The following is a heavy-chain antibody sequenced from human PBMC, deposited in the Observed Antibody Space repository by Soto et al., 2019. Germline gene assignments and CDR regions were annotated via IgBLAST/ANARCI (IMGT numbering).Heavy chain of an antibody. Sequence: PSESLSLTCTVSGGSICSYYWSWIRQSPGKGLEWIGYIHYSGSTKSNPSLKSRVTISVDTSRNQVSLKLSSVTAADSAVYFCARARYQLLHPYYYGMDVWGQGTTVTVSS. CDR3: ARARYQLLHPYYYGMDV. CDR2: IHYSGST. CDR1: GGSICSYY. D-gene: IGHD2-2*01. V-gene: IGHV4-59*01. J-gene: IGHJ6*02.